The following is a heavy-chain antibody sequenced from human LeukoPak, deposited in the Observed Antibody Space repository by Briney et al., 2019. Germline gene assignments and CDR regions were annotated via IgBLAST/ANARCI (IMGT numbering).Heavy chain of an antibody. D-gene: IGHD2-2*01. CDR3: ARDSSMGLDL. CDR2: IWSDGSKK. CDR1: GFTFSTYG. V-gene: IGHV3-33*01. Sequence: GRSLRLSCAASSGFTFSTYGMHWVRQAPGKGLEWVAVIWSDGSKKYYGDSVKGRYTISRDNSKNMLYLQMNSLRAEDTAVYNCARDSSMGLDLWGRGTLVTVSS. J-gene: IGHJ2*01.